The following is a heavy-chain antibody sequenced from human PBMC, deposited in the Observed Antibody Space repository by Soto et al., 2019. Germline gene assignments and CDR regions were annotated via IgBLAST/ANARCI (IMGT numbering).Heavy chain of an antibody. CDR3: ARETRIAAAGDFYGMDV. V-gene: IGHV3-11*01. CDR1: GFTFSDYY. CDR2: ISSSGSTI. Sequence: GALRLSCAASGFTFSDYYMSWIRQAPGKGLEWVSYISSSGSTIYYADSVKGRFTISRDNAKNSLYLQMNSLRAEDTAVYHCARETRIAAAGDFYGMDVWGQGTTVTVSS. J-gene: IGHJ6*02. D-gene: IGHD6-13*01.